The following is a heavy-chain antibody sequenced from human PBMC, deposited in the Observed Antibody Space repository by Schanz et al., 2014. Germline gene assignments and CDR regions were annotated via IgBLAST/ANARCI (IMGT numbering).Heavy chain of an antibody. CDR2: INPNTGGT. Sequence: QVQLVQSGAEVKKPGASVKVSCKASGYTFSDYYIHWVRQAPGQGLEWMGWINPNTGGTNFAQKLQGRVTMTADTSTSTAYMDLRSLRSDDTAVYYCAREVGLYDRGWFDPWGQGTLVTVSS. CDR3: AREVGLYDRGWFDP. CDR1: GYTFSDYY. J-gene: IGHJ5*02. D-gene: IGHD3-22*01. V-gene: IGHV1-2*02.